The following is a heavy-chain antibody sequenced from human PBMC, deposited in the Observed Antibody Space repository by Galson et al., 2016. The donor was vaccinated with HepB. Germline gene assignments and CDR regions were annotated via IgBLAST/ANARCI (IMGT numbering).Heavy chain of an antibody. J-gene: IGHJ4*02. V-gene: IGHV3-74*01. CDR3: ARAPPLPATVGGYDS. CDR1: GFSLSRYW. D-gene: IGHD2-2*01. CDR2: VSTDGRST. Sequence: SLRLSCAASGFSLSRYWMHWVRQAPGKGPVWVSRVSTDGRSTNYADSVKGRFTTSRDNAKNTLYLEMNSLRAEDKAVYYCARAPPLPATVGGYDSWGQGILVTVSS.